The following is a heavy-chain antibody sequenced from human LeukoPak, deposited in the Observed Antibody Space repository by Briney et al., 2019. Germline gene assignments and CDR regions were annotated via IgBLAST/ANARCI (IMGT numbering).Heavy chain of an antibody. D-gene: IGHD6-19*01. J-gene: IGHJ4*02. V-gene: IGHV3-30*04. CDR3: ARDGGYTSGWTYGAGDY. CDR2: ISNDGSDK. Sequence: GRSLRLSCAASGFTFSSYVMHWVRQAPGKGLECVAVISNDGSDKYYADSVKGRFTISRDNSENTLYLQMSSLRAEDTAVYYCARDGGYTSGWTYGAGDYWGQGTLVTVSS. CDR1: GFTFSSYV.